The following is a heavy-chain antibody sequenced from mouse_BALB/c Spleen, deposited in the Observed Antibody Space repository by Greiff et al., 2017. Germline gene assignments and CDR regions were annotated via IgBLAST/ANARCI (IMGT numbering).Heavy chain of an antibody. CDR2: IWSGGST. CDR1: GFSLTSYG. J-gene: IGHJ3*01. CDR3: ARKGGYYRYDEAWFAY. V-gene: IGHV2-2*02. D-gene: IGHD2-14*01. Sequence: VHLVESGPGLVQPSQSLSITCTVSGFSLTSYGVHWVRQSPGKGLEWLGVIWSGGSTDYNAAFISRLSISKDNSKSQVFFKMNSLQANDTAIYYCARKGGYYRYDEAWFAYWGQGTLVTVSA.